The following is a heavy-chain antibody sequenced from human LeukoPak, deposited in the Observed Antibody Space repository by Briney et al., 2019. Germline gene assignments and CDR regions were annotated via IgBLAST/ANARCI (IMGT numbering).Heavy chain of an antibody. D-gene: IGHD5-18*01. CDR1: GGSFSGYY. Sequence: SETLSLTCAVYGGSFSGYYWSWIRQPPGKGLEWIGEINHSGSTNYNPSLNSRVTISVDTSKNQFSLKLSSVTAADTAVYYCARVIQLWAGGADYWGQGTLVTVSS. CDR3: ARVIQLWAGGADY. V-gene: IGHV4-34*01. J-gene: IGHJ4*02. CDR2: INHSGST.